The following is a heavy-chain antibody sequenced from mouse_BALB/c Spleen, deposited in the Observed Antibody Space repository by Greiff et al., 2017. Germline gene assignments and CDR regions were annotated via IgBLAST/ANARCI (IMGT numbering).Heavy chain of an antibody. V-gene: IGHV1-69*02. CDR3: ARERDYRYDGPLGY. Sequence: VQLQQPGAELVKPGAPVKLSCKASGYTFTSYWMNWVKQRPGRGLEWIGRIDPSDSETHYNQKFKDKATLTVDKSSSTAYIQLSSLTSEDSAVYYCARERDYRYDGPLGYWGQGTTLTVSS. J-gene: IGHJ2*01. CDR2: IDPSDSET. D-gene: IGHD2-14*01. CDR1: GYTFTSYW.